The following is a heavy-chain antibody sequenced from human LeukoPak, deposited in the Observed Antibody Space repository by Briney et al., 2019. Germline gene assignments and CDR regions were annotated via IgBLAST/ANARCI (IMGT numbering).Heavy chain of an antibody. CDR3: ARDDYDFWSGYPTQNWFDP. CDR2: IKQDGSEK. J-gene: IGHJ5*02. Sequence: GGSLRLSCAASGFTFSSYWMSWVRQAPGKGLEWVANIKQDGSEKYYVDSVKGRFTISRDNAKNSLYLQMNSLRAEDTAVYYCARDDYDFWSGYPTQNWFDPWGQGTLVTVSS. V-gene: IGHV3-7*01. CDR1: GFTFSSYW. D-gene: IGHD3-3*01.